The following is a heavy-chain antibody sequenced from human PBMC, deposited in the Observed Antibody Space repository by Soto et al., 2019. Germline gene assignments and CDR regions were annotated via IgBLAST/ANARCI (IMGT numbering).Heavy chain of an antibody. CDR2: ISYDGSNK. CDR1: GFTFSSYG. J-gene: IGHJ4*02. V-gene: IGHV3-30-3*01. CDR3: AKDRQKPPRVDY. Sequence: QVQLVESGGGVVQPGRSLRLSCAASGFTFSSYGMHWVRQAPGKGLQWVAVISYDGSNKYYADSVKRGFTISRDNSKNTLYMQMNGLRAEDTAVYYRAKDRQKPPRVDYWCQGTLVAVSS.